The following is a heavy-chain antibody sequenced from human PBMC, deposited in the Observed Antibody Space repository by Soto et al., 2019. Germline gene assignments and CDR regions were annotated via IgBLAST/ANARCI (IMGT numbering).Heavy chain of an antibody. Sequence: SETLSLTCTVSGGSISSSSYYWGWIRQPPGKGLEWIGSIYYSGSTYYNPSLKSRVTISVDTSKNQFSLKLSSVTAADTAVYYCARLGSYSSSWYGWDFSYGMDVWGQGTTVTVSS. CDR1: GGSISSSSYY. CDR2: IYYSGST. J-gene: IGHJ6*02. CDR3: ARLGSYSSSWYGWDFSYGMDV. D-gene: IGHD6-13*01. V-gene: IGHV4-39*01.